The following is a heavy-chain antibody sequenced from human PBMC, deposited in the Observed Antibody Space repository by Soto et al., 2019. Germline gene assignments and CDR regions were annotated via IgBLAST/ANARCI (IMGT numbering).Heavy chain of an antibody. CDR3: AKDPFPFLEWLRGVHFFGF. Sequence: QVQLVESGGGVVQPGRSLRLSCAASGFTFSSYGMHWVRQAPGKGLEWVAVISYDGSNKYYGDSVKGRFTISRDNAKNTLYLQMNSLRAEDTAVYYCAKDPFPFLEWLRGVHFFGFWGQGTLVTVSS. D-gene: IGHD3-3*02. CDR1: GFTFSSYG. J-gene: IGHJ4*02. CDR2: ISYDGSNK. V-gene: IGHV3-30*18.